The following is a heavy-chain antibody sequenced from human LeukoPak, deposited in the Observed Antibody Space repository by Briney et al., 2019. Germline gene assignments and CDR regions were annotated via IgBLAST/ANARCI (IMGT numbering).Heavy chain of an antibody. V-gene: IGHV5-51*01. D-gene: IGHD3-3*01. CDR2: IYPGDSDT. CDR3: ARIPDRFGAFDI. Sequence: GESLKISCKGSGYSFTSYWIGWVRQMTGQGLGWMGIIYPGDSDTRYSPSFQGQVTISADKSISTAYLQWSSLKASDTAMYYCARIPDRFGAFDIWGQGTMVTVSS. J-gene: IGHJ3*02. CDR1: GYSFTSYW.